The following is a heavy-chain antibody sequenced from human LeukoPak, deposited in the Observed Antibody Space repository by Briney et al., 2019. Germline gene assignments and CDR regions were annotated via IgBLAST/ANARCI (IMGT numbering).Heavy chain of an antibody. D-gene: IGHD4-17*01. CDR1: GFTFSSYS. CDR3: AKVPSLSDLTTAFDY. Sequence: PGGSLRLSCAASGFTFSSYSMNWVRQAPGKGLEWVSAISGSGGSTYYADSVKGRFTISRDNSKNTLYLQMNSLRAEDTAVYYCAKVPSLSDLTTAFDYWGQGTLVTVSS. V-gene: IGHV3-23*01. CDR2: ISGSGGST. J-gene: IGHJ4*02.